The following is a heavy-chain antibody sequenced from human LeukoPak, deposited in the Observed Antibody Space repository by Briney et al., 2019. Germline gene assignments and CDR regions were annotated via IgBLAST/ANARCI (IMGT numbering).Heavy chain of an antibody. D-gene: IGHD1-26*01. V-gene: IGHV4-39*01. Sequence: SETLSLTCNVSGGSISTTTNSWGWAWIRQRPTKGLEWIGSIYYGGSPYYTSSLKSRVTISVDTSKNQFSLKLASLTAADTAVYYCARRPIVGSTGFYFDPWGQGTLLTVSS. CDR3: ARRPIVGSTGFYFDP. CDR1: GGSISTTTNS. CDR2: IYYGGSP. J-gene: IGHJ5*02.